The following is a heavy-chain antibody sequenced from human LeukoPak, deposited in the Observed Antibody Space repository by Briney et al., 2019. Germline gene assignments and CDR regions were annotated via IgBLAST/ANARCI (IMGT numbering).Heavy chain of an antibody. J-gene: IGHJ4*02. Sequence: QPSETLSLTCTVSGVSISSYYWSWIRQPPGKGLEWIGYIYYSGSTNYNPSLKSRVTISVDTSKNQFSLKLSSVTAADTAVYYCARGNDYMRRAYDYWGQGTLVTVSS. V-gene: IGHV4-59*01. CDR2: IYYSGST. CDR1: GVSISSYY. D-gene: IGHD4-11*01. CDR3: ARGNDYMRRAYDY.